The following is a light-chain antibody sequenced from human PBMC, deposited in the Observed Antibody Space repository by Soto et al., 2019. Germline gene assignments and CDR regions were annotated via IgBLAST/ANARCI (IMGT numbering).Light chain of an antibody. CDR2: DVS. CDR1: SSDVGGYNY. Sequence: SVVXQAAYVCGSPGPSYPITCTGTSSDVGGYNYVSWYQQHPGKAPKLMIYDVSNRPSGVSNRFSGSKSGNTASLTISGLQAEDEADYYCSSYTSSSTHVFGTGTKVTVL. CDR3: SSYTSSSTHV. V-gene: IGLV2-14*01. J-gene: IGLJ1*01.